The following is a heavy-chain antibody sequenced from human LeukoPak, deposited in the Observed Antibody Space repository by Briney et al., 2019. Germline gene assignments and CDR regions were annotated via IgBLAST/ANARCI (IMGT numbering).Heavy chain of an antibody. CDR2: IYYTGNT. D-gene: IGHD3-22*01. CDR3: ASSGYYVDWYFDL. CDR1: GGSISSSSYY. V-gene: IGHV4-61*05. Sequence: SETLSLTCTVSGGSISSSSYYWGWIRQPPGKGLEWIGYIYYTGNTNYNPSLKSRVTMLVDPSKNQFSLRLSSVTAADTAVYFCASSGYYVDWYFDLWGRGTLVTVSS. J-gene: IGHJ2*01.